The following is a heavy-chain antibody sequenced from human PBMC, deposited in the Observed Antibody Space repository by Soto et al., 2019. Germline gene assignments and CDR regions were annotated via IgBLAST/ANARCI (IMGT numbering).Heavy chain of an antibody. CDR3: ARAKWPTLFDY. CDR1: GFTFSSYD. D-gene: IGHD2-8*01. CDR2: IGTAGDT. J-gene: IGHJ4*02. V-gene: IGHV3-13*04. Sequence: PGGSLRLSCSASGFTFSSYDMHWVRQGPGKGLEWVSAIGTAGDTNYAGSVKGRFTISRENAKNSLYLQMNSLRAGDTAIYFCARAKWPTLFDYWGQGTLVTVSS.